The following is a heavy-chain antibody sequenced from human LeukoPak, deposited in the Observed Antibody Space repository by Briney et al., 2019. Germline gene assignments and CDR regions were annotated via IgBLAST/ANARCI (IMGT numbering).Heavy chain of an antibody. CDR2: IDPSDSET. CDR1: GYSFTSYW. J-gene: IGHJ4*02. D-gene: IGHD5-18*01. V-gene: IGHV5-51*01. CDR3: ARQTAMGRSGDY. Sequence: GESLKISCKASGYSFTSYWIGWVRQVPGKGLEWMGIIDPSDSETRYAPSFQGQVTISVDKSLTTAYLQWNSLKASDTAMYYCARQTAMGRSGDYWGQGTLVTVSS.